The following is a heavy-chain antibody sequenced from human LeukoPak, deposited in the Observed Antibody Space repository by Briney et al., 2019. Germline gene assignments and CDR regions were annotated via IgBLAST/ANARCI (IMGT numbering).Heavy chain of an antibody. CDR1: GFTFSSYW. CDR2: INSDGNST. V-gene: IGHV3-74*01. Sequence: PGGSLRLSCAASGFTFSSYWMHWVRHAPGKGLVWVSRINSDGNSTTYAYSVKGRFTISRDNAKNTLYLQINSLRAEDTAVYYCARGNAHAFDIWGQGTMVTVSS. D-gene: IGHD4-11*01. J-gene: IGHJ3*02. CDR3: ARGNAHAFDI.